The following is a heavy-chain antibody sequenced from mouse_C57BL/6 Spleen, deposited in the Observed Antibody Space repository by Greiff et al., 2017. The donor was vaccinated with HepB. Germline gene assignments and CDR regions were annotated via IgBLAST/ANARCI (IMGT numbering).Heavy chain of an antibody. CDR1: GFTFSDYG. V-gene: IGHV5-17*01. CDR2: ISSGSSTI. CDR3: ARNYYGYYVWFAY. D-gene: IGHD2-3*01. Sequence: EVKLMESGGGLVKPGGSLKLSCAASGFTFSDYGMHWVRQAPEKGLEWVAYISSGSSTIYYADTVKGRFTISRDNAKNTLFLQMTSLRSEDTAMYYCARNYYGYYVWFAYWGQGTLVTVSA. J-gene: IGHJ3*01.